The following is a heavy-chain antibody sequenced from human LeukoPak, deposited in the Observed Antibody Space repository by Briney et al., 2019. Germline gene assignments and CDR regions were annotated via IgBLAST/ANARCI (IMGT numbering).Heavy chain of an antibody. D-gene: IGHD3-10*01. Sequence: SETLSLTCTVSGGSISSYYWSWIRQPPGKKLEWIGYIYYSGSTNYNPSLTSRVTISADTSKNQFFLKINSVTAADTAVYYCARASGSVIYYNSCDSWGQGILVAVSS. V-gene: IGHV4-59*08. CDR2: IYYSGST. J-gene: IGHJ5*01. CDR1: GGSISSYY. CDR3: ARASGSVIYYNSCDS.